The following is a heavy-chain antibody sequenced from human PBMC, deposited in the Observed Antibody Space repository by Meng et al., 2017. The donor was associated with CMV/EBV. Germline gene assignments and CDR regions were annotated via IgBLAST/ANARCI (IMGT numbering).Heavy chain of an antibody. Sequence: SETLSFTCTVSGGSISSSSYYWGWIRQPPGKGLEWIGSIYYSGSSYYNPSLKSRVTISVDTSKNQFSLKLSSVTAADTAVYYCARGLAARRFDPWGQGTLVTVSS. CDR3: ARGLAARRFDP. D-gene: IGHD6-6*01. V-gene: IGHV4-39*01. CDR2: IYYSGSS. J-gene: IGHJ5*02. CDR1: GGSISSSSYY.